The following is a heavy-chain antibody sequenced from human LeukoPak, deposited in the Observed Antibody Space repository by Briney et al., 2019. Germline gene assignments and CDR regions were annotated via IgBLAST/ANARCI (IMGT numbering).Heavy chain of an antibody. CDR3: ASILRSSSGYYFDY. CDR2: IYSGDTT. CDR1: GFTVSTNY. D-gene: IGHD3-10*01. V-gene: IGHV3-66*01. J-gene: IGHJ4*02. Sequence: PGGSLRLSCAASGFTVSTNYMSWVRQAPGKGLEWVSVIYSGDTTFYADSVRGKFTISRDNSKNTLYLQTNSLRAEDTAVYYCASILRSSSGYYFDYWGQGTLVTVSS.